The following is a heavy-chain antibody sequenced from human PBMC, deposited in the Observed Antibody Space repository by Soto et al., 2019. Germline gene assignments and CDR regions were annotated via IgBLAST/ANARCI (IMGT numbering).Heavy chain of an antibody. V-gene: IGHV3-30-3*02. D-gene: IGHD1-26*01. J-gene: IGHJ4*02. CDR2: ISYDGSNK. CDR1: GFTFSSYA. Sequence: GGSLRLSCAASGFTFSSYAMHWVHQAPGKGLEWVAVISYDGSNKYYADSVKGRFTISRDNSKNTLYLQMNSLRAEDTAVYYCAKTDFSGSYGYWGQGTLVTVS. CDR3: AKTDFSGSYGY.